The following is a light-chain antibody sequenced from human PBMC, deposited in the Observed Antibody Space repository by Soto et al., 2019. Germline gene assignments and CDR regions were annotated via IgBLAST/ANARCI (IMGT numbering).Light chain of an antibody. CDR1: SSDDGSYNL. CDR3: CSYAGSSTYV. Sequence: QSALTQPASVSGSPGQSITISCTGTSSDDGSYNLVSWYQQHPGKAPKLMIYEGSKRPSGVSYRFSGSKSGNTASLTISGLQAEDEADYYCCSYAGSSTYVFGTGTKVTVL. V-gene: IGLV2-23*01. J-gene: IGLJ1*01. CDR2: EGS.